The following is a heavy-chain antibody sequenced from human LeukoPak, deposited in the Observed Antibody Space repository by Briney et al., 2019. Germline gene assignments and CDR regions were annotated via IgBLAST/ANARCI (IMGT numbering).Heavy chain of an antibody. J-gene: IGHJ4*02. CDR2: IYTSGST. Sequence: TSETLSLTCTVSGGSISSGSYYWSWIRQPAGKGLEWIGRIYTSGSTNYNPSLKSRVTISVDTSKNQFSLKLSSVTAADTAVYYCARLRWYLFDYWGQGTLVTVSS. CDR3: ARLRWYLFDY. D-gene: IGHD4-23*01. CDR1: GGSISSGSYY. V-gene: IGHV4-61*02.